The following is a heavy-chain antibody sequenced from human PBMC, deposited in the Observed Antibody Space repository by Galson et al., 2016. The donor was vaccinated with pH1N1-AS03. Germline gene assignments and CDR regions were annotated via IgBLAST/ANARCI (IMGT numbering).Heavy chain of an antibody. V-gene: IGHV2-5*02. Sequence: PALVKPTQTLTLTCSVSGVSVTSSGVGVGWFRQPPGKALEWLALVYWDETRRYSPSLKNRLTITKDSSKNQVVLTVTSVGPMAIATYFCALPNSGGNAFEIWGPGAMVAVSS. CDR3: ALPNSGGNAFEI. CDR2: VYWDETR. J-gene: IGHJ3*02. D-gene: IGHD2/OR15-2a*01. CDR1: GVSVTSSGVG.